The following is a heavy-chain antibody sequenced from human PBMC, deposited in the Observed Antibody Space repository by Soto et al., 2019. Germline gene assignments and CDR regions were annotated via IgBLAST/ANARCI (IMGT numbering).Heavy chain of an antibody. V-gene: IGHV1-3*01. Sequence: ASVKVSCKASGYTFTSYAMHWVRQAPGQRLEWMGWINAGNGNTKYSQKFQGRVTITRDTSASTAYTELSSLRSEDTAVYYCARGSSGNYYMDVWGKGTTVTVSS. CDR3: ARGSSGNYYMDV. J-gene: IGHJ6*03. CDR2: INAGNGNT. CDR1: GYTFTSYA. D-gene: IGHD3-10*01.